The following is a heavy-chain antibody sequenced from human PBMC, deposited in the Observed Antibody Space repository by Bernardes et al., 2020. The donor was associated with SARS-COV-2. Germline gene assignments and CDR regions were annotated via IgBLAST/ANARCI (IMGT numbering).Heavy chain of an antibody. Sequence: GGSLRLSCAASGFTFSSYGMHWLRQAPDKGLEWVAVIWTDGSDKRYADSVKGRLTITRDNSKNTLYLEMNSLRAEDTAVYYCAGEIVVVNSFFDHWGQGTLVSVSS. CDR3: AGEIVVVNSFFDH. D-gene: IGHD3-22*01. CDR2: IWTDGSDK. CDR1: GFTFSSYG. V-gene: IGHV3-33*01. J-gene: IGHJ4*02.